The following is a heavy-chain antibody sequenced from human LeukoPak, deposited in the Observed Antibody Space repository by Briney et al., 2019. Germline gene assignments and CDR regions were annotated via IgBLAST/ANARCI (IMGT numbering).Heavy chain of an antibody. Sequence: PGGSLRLSCAASGFTFSSYAMSWVRQAPGKGLEWVSAISGSGGSTYYADSVKGRFTISRDNSKNTLYLRMNSLRAEDTAVYYCAKDLSHDRTYYYYGMDVWGQGTTVTVSS. CDR3: AKDLSHDRTYYYYGMDV. CDR2: ISGSGGST. CDR1: GFTFSSYA. D-gene: IGHD5/OR15-5a*01. J-gene: IGHJ6*02. V-gene: IGHV3-23*01.